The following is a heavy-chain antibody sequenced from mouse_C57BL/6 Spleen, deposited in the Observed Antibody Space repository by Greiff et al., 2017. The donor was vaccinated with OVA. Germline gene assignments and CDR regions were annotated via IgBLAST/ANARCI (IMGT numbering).Heavy chain of an antibody. J-gene: IGHJ4*01. CDR2: ISDGGSYT. Sequence: DVQLVESGGGLVKPGGSLKLSCAASGFTFSSYAMSWVRQTPEKRLEWVATISDGGSYTYYPDNVKGRFTISRDNAKNNLYLQMSHLKSEDTAMYYCARDHSNYAMDYWGQGTSVTVSS. CDR3: ARDHSNYAMDY. V-gene: IGHV5-4*01. CDR1: GFTFSSYA. D-gene: IGHD2-5*01.